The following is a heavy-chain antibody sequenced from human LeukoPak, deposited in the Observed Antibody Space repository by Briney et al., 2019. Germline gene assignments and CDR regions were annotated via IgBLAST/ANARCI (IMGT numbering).Heavy chain of an antibody. V-gene: IGHV4-30-2*01. CDR1: GGFISSGGYS. Sequence: SETLSLTCAVSGGFISSGGYSWSWIRQPPGKGLEWIGYIYHSGSTYYNPSLKSRVTISVDRSKNQFSLKLSSVTAADTAVYYCARGSTVADYWGQGTLVTVSS. D-gene: IGHD4-11*01. CDR2: IYHSGST. CDR3: ARGSTVADY. J-gene: IGHJ4*02.